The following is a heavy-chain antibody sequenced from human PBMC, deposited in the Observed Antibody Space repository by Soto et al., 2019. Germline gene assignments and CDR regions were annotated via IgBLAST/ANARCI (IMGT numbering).Heavy chain of an antibody. Sequence: GGSLRLSCTASGFTFGDYAMSWFRQAPGKGLEWVGFIRSKAYGGTTEYAASVKGRFTISRDDSKSIAYLQMNSLKTQDTAVYYCTSGEGPGSPYDSEYNDMDAWGQETTFTVSS. CDR2: IRSKAYGGTT. D-gene: IGHD3-16*01. J-gene: IGHJ6*02. V-gene: IGHV3-49*03. CDR1: GFTFGDYA. CDR3: TSGEGPGSPYDSEYNDMDA.